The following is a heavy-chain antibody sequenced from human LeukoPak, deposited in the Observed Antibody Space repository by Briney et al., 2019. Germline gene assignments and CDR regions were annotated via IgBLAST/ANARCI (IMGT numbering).Heavy chain of an antibody. V-gene: IGHV5-51*01. Sequence: GESLQISCKGSGYSFTNYWIGWARQLPGKGLEWMGIIYPGDSDTRYSPSFRGQVTISADKSISTAYLQWSSLKASDTAMYYCAREGNYNVLTGYYHYFDCWGQGTLVTVSS. J-gene: IGHJ4*02. CDR1: GYSFTNYW. D-gene: IGHD3-9*01. CDR3: AREGNYNVLTGYYHYFDC. CDR2: IYPGDSDT.